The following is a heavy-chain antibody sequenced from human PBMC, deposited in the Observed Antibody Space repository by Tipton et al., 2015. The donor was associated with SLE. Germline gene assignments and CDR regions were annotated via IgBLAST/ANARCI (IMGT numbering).Heavy chain of an antibody. V-gene: IGHV3-13*01. CDR1: GFTFSSYD. Sequence: GSLRLSCAASGFTFSSYDMHWVRQPTGKGLEWVSGIGVAGHSYYSGSVKGRFTISRENGKDSMYLQMDSLRAEDTAVYYCARTLGYYYYGLDVWGQGTTVTVSS. D-gene: IGHD3-16*01. CDR3: ARTLGYYYYGLDV. J-gene: IGHJ6*02. CDR2: IGVAGHS.